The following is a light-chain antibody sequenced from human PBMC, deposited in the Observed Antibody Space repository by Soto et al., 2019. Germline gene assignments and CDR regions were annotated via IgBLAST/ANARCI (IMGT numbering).Light chain of an antibody. Sequence: QMTQSPSSLSASVGDRVTMTCRARQGINNELAWYQQKPGKAPKLLIYAASNLHSGDPSRFSGRGSGAHFALTIRSLQPEDFATYFCLHDYNYPLTLGQGTKV. V-gene: IGKV1-6*01. CDR2: AAS. CDR1: QGINNE. CDR3: LHDYNYPLT. J-gene: IGKJ1*01.